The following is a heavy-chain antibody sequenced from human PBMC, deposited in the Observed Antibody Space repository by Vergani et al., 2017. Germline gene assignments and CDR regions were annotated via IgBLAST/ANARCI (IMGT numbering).Heavy chain of an antibody. CDR2: IYYSGST. Sequence: QVQLQESGPGLVKPSETLSLTCTVSGGSISSYYWSWIRQPPGKGLEWIGYIYYSGSTYYNPSLKSRVTISVDTSKNQFSLKLSSVTAADTAVYYCARGGIAVAGRGGYYFDYWGQGTLVTVSS. J-gene: IGHJ4*02. CDR1: GGSISSYY. D-gene: IGHD6-19*01. CDR3: ARGGIAVAGRGGYYFDY. V-gene: IGHV4-59*08.